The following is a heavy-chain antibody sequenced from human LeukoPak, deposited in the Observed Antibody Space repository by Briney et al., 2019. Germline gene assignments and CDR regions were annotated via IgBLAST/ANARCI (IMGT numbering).Heavy chain of an antibody. V-gene: IGHV4-39*07. CDR2: IYYSGST. Sequence: SSETLSLTCTVSGGSISSSSYYWGCIRHPPGKGLECIGSIYYSGSTYYNPSLKSRVTISVDTSKNQFSLKLCSVTAEDTAVYYCAKDFKYYDFWSFYPTPYYYYYMDVWGKGTTVTVSS. CDR3: AKDFKYYDFWSFYPTPYYYYYMDV. CDR1: GGSISSSSYY. D-gene: IGHD3-3*01. J-gene: IGHJ6*03.